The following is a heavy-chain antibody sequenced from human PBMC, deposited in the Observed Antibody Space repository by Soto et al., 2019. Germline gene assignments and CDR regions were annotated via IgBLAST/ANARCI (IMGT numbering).Heavy chain of an antibody. D-gene: IGHD5-18*01. V-gene: IGHV4-30-4*01. CDR1: GASITAGDYY. J-gene: IGHJ5*02. CDR2: IYYNGII. Sequence: QVSLQESGPGLVKPSQTLSLSCTVSGASITAGDYYWSWIRQPPGKDLEWIAYIYYNGIIHYNPSLKSRVTISLDPSKNQFSLTMTSVTDADTAVYSCARGIQEGFDPWGQGTLVTVSS. CDR3: ARGIQEGFDP.